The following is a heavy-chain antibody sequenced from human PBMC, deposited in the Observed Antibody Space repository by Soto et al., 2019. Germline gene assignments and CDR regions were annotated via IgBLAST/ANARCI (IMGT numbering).Heavy chain of an antibody. CDR2: IDPSDSYT. D-gene: IGHD6-19*01. Sequence: PGESLKISCKGSGYSFTSYWISWVRQMPGKGLEWMGRIDPSDSYTTYSPSFRGHVTISADKSISTAYLQWSSLKASDTAVYYCASMSSSGWYEHDYYYGMDVWGQGTTVTVSS. CDR1: GYSFTSYW. V-gene: IGHV5-10-1*01. J-gene: IGHJ6*02. CDR3: ASMSSSGWYEHDYYYGMDV.